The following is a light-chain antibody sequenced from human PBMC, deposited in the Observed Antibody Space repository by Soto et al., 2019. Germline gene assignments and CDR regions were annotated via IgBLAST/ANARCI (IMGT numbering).Light chain of an antibody. V-gene: IGLV2-8*01. CDR1: SSDVGAYHF. CDR2: EVT. CDR3: SSYAGNNNVI. Sequence: QSALTQPPSASGSPGQSVTISCTGTSSDVGAYHFVAWYQQQSGKAPKLLIFEVTKRPSGVPDRFSGSKSGNTASLTVSGLQADDEADYYCSSYAGNNNVIFGAGTKLTVL. J-gene: IGLJ2*01.